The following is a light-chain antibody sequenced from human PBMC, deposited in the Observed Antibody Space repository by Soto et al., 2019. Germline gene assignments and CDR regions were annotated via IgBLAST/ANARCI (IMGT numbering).Light chain of an antibody. CDR2: STN. V-gene: IGLV8-61*01. CDR1: SGSVSTTYY. Sequence: QTVVTQEPSFSVSPGGTVTLTCALNSGSVSTTYYPSWYQQTPGQAPLTLIYSTNTRSSGVPDRFSGSILGNKAALTITGAHADDESNYYCVLYMSSGAWVFGGGTKRTVL. J-gene: IGLJ3*02. CDR3: VLYMSSGAWV.